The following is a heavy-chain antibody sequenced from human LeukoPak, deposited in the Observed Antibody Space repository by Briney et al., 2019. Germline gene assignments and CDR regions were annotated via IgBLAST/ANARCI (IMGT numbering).Heavy chain of an antibody. Sequence: SETLSLTCTVSGGSISSYYWSWIRQPPGKGLEWIGYIYYSGSTNYNPSLKSRVTISVDTSKNQFSLKLSSVTAADTAVYYCARHAGIVAADSAEDAFDIWGQGTMVTVSS. CDR2: IYYSGST. CDR3: ARHAGIVAADSAEDAFDI. V-gene: IGHV4-59*08. J-gene: IGHJ3*02. D-gene: IGHD6-13*01. CDR1: GGSISSYY.